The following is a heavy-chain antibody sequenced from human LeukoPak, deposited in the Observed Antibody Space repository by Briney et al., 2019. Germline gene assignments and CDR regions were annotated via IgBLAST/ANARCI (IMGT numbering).Heavy chain of an antibody. V-gene: IGHV4-59*01. Sequence: MPSETLSLTCTVSGGSISSYYWSWIRQPPGKGLEWNGYIYYSGSTNYNPSLKSRVTISVDTSKNQFSLKLSSVTAADTAVYYCARVPGIAAHRCNWFGPWGQGTLVTVSS. D-gene: IGHD6-6*01. J-gene: IGHJ5*02. CDR2: IYYSGST. CDR3: ARVPGIAAHRCNWFGP. CDR1: GGSISSYY.